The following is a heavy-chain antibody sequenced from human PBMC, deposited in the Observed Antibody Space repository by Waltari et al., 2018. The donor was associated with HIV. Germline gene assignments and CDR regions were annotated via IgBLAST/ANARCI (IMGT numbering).Heavy chain of an antibody. J-gene: IGHJ4*02. V-gene: IGHV3-33*01. D-gene: IGHD3-16*01. CDR3: ARDRGGLRQPLDY. CDR1: GCTFSGLG. CDR2: IWFDGSKK. Sequence: QVQLVESGGGVVQPGRSLRLSCAASGCTFSGLGMHWVRQAPGKGLEWVSVIWFDGSKKFYADSVKGRFTISRDNSKNIVHLQMNSLRAEDTALYYCARDRGGLRQPLDYWGQGTLVTVSS.